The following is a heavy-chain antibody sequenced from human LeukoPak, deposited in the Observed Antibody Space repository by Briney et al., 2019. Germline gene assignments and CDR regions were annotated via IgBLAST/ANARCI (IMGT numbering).Heavy chain of an antibody. CDR1: GGTFSSYA. Sequence: SVKVSCKASGGTFSSYAISWVRQAPGQGLEWMGGIIPIFGTANYAQKFQGRVTITTDESTSTAYMELSSLRSEDTAAYYCARERIAAAGPYFDYWGQGTLVTVSS. CDR3: ARERIAAAGPYFDY. V-gene: IGHV1-69*05. J-gene: IGHJ4*02. D-gene: IGHD6-13*01. CDR2: IIPIFGTA.